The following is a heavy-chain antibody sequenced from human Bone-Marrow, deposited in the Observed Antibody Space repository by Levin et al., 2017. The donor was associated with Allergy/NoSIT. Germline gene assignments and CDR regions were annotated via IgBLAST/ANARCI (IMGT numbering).Heavy chain of an antibody. D-gene: IGHD1-1*01. Sequence: PSSPLSLPFPFSVFSLLRSGSHWTWIRQYPGTGLEWIGYVSYRGSTYFNPSLKSRLALSIDTSEQHFSLNLTSVSAADTAIYYCARLDGYSFDYWGQGALVTVSS. CDR1: VFSLLRSGSH. CDR2: VSYRGST. CDR3: ARLDGYSFDY. J-gene: IGHJ4*02. V-gene: IGHV4-31*03.